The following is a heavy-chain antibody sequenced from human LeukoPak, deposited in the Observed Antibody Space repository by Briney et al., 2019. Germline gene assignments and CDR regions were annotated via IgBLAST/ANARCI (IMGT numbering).Heavy chain of an antibody. CDR3: ARTYYDFWICYCDAFDI. Sequence: ASVKVSCKATGYTVTSYDMHWVSQAPGQRNKRMGWINAGNGDTKYSQKFQGRVTITRDTSASTAYMELSSLRSEDTAVFYCARTYYDFWICYCDAFDIWGQGTMVTVSS. J-gene: IGHJ3*02. CDR1: GYTVTSYD. V-gene: IGHV1-3*01. CDR2: INAGNGDT. D-gene: IGHD3-3*01.